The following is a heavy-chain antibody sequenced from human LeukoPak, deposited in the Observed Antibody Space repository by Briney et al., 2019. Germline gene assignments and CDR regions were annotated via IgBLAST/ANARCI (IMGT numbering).Heavy chain of an antibody. D-gene: IGHD3-10*01. Sequence: SETLSLTCPVAGGSISSYYWSWIRQPPGKGLEWIGYIYYSGSTNYNPSLKSRVTISVDTSKNQFSLKLSSVTAADTAVYYYARVSYWLYFDYWGQGTLVTVSS. CDR2: IYYSGST. J-gene: IGHJ4*02. CDR3: ARVSYWLYFDY. V-gene: IGHV4-59*01. CDR1: GGSISSYY.